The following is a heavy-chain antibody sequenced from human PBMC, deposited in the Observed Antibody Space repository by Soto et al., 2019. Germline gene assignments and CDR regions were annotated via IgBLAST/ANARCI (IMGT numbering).Heavy chain of an antibody. V-gene: IGHV3-33*01. CDR2: TRHDGSNT. CDR1: GFTFSGYG. CDR3: ARDGVGATTFFGYFDY. Sequence: VQLVESGGGVVQPGRSLRVSCAASGFTFSGYGMHWVRQAPGKGLEWVAITRHDGSNTYYADSVRGRFTISRDNSKKTLYLQMDSLRAEDTAVYYCARDGVGATTFFGYFDYWGQGTLVTVSS. D-gene: IGHD1-26*01. J-gene: IGHJ4*02.